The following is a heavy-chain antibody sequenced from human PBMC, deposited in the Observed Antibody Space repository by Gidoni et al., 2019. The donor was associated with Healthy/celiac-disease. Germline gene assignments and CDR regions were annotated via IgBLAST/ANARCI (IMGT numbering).Heavy chain of an antibody. J-gene: IGHJ4*02. Sequence: QVQLVQSGAEVKKPGASVKVSCKASGYTFTSYYMPWVRQAPGQGLEWMGIINPSGGSTSYAQKCQGRVTMTRDTSTSTVYMELSSLRSEDTAVYYCARWSGSYYGYWGQGTLVTVSS. D-gene: IGHD1-26*01. CDR3: ARWSGSYYGY. CDR2: INPSGGST. V-gene: IGHV1-46*01. CDR1: GYTFTSYY.